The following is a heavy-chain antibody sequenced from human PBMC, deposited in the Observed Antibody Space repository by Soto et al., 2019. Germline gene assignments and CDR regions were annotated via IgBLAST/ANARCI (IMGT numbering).Heavy chain of an antibody. CDR2: IYYSGST. V-gene: IGHV4-61*01. J-gene: IGHJ4*02. Sequence: SETLSLTCTVSGGSVSSGSYYWSWIRQPPGKGLEWIGYIYYSGSTNYNPSLKSRVTISVDTSKNQFSLKLSSVTAADTAVYYCASMGGGYAENFDYWGQGTLVTVSS. CDR3: ASMGGGYAENFDY. D-gene: IGHD5-12*01. CDR1: GGSVSSGSYY.